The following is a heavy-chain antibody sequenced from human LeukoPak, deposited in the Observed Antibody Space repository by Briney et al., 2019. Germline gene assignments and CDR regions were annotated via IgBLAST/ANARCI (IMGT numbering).Heavy chain of an antibody. D-gene: IGHD4-17*01. Sequence: ASVTVSCKASGYTFTCYYMHWVRQAPGQGREWMGWINPNSGGTNYAQKFQGRVTMTRDTSISTAYMELSRLRSDDTAVYYCARALTVTTPYFDYWGQGTLVTVSS. J-gene: IGHJ4*02. CDR1: GYTFTCYY. CDR2: INPNSGGT. V-gene: IGHV1-2*02. CDR3: ARALTVTTPYFDY.